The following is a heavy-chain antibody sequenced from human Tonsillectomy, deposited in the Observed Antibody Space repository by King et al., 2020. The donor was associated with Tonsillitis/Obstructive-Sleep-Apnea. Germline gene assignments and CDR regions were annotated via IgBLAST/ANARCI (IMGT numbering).Heavy chain of an antibody. J-gene: IGHJ6*03. CDR1: GGSVSSSSYY. CDR3: VRHHVDGDGQYYYYMDV. D-gene: IGHD4-17*01. CDR2: IYYSGIT. V-gene: IGHV4-39*01. Sequence: LQLQESGPGLVKPSETLSLTCTVSGGSVSSSSYYWGWIRQPPGKGLEWIATIYYSGITYYNPPLKSRVTMSVDTSKNQFSLKLTSVTAADTAVYYCVRHHVDGDGQYYYYMDVWGKGTTVTVS.